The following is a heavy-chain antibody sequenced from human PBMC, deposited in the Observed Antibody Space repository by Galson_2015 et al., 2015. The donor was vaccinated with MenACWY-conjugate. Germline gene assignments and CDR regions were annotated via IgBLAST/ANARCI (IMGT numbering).Heavy chain of an antibody. Sequence: SETLSLTCVVSGASISSSNWWSWVRQPPGKGLEWIGEIYHNGNTNYNPSLKSRVTISVDKSKNQFSLNLSSVTAADTGVYYCARYRGAYSYEKSDPWGQGTLVAVPS. J-gene: IGHJ5*02. CDR1: GASISSSNW. CDR2: IYHNGNT. CDR3: ARYRGAYSYEKSDP. V-gene: IGHV4-4*02. D-gene: IGHD5-12*01.